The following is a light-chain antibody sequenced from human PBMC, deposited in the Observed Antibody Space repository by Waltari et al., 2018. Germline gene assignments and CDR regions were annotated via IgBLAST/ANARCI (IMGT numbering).Light chain of an antibody. CDR1: QSINNY. CDR2: KAS. Sequence: DIQMTQSPSTLSAFVGDRVTITCRASQSINNYLAWYQQRPGQAPNLLIYKASSLESGVPSRFSGSGSGTEFTLTISSLQPDDFATYYCQQYNNYPYAFGQGTKLEIK. V-gene: IGKV1-5*03. CDR3: QQYNNYPYA. J-gene: IGKJ2*01.